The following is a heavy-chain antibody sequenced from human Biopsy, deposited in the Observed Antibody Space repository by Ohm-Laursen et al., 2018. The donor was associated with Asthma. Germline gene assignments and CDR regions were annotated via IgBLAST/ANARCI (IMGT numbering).Heavy chain of an antibody. D-gene: IGHD3-3*01. CDR3: ARDVMEWYLPAFDF. J-gene: IGHJ4*02. Sequence: SLRLSCAASGFSFSKYGIHWVRQAPGKGLEWVAVGGSYYDGGLKYYADSVNGRFTVSRDDSKNTLYLQMNSLRPDDTAVYYCARDVMEWYLPAFDFWGQGTLVTVSS. CDR2: GGSYYDGGLK. V-gene: IGHV3-30*19. CDR1: GFSFSKYG.